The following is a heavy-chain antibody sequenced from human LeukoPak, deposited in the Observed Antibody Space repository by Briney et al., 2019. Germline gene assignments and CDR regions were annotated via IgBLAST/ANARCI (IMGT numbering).Heavy chain of an antibody. Sequence: GGSLRPSCVASGFTFSYYSMNWVRQAPGKGLEWVSYINSISGEIWYADPVKGRFTISRDDAKNSLYLQMNSLRDEDTAVYYCARDHGYAFDYWGQGTLVTVSS. CDR3: ARDHGYAFDY. CDR2: INSISGEI. D-gene: IGHD5-12*01. CDR1: GFTFSYYS. V-gene: IGHV3-48*02. J-gene: IGHJ4*02.